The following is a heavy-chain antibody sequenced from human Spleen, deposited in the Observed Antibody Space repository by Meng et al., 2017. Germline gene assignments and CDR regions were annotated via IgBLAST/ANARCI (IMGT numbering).Heavy chain of an antibody. D-gene: IGHD2-15*01. J-gene: IGHJ4*02. CDR2: ISGSGGST. CDR3: AKGKYVSGGYGRTPFDY. CDR1: GFTFTTYA. V-gene: IGHV3-23*01. Sequence: GESLKISCAASGFTFTTYAMSWVRQAPGKGLEWVSTISGSGGSTYYPDSVNGRFIISRDFSAKTVYLQMSRLRAEDTAVYYCAKGKYVSGGYGRTPFDYWGQGTLVTVSS.